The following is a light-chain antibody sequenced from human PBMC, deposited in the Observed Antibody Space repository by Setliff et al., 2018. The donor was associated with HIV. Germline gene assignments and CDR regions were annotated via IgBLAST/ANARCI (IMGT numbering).Light chain of an antibody. J-gene: IGLJ1*01. CDR1: SSDVGGYNY. CDR3: SSYTSSSTQV. V-gene: IGLV2-14*01. CDR2: EVT. Sequence: QSVLTQPASVSGSPGQSITMSCTGTSSDVGGYNYVSWYQHHPGKAPKLMIYEVTNRPSGVSSRFSGSKSGNTASLTIFGLQAEDEADYYCSSYTSSSTQVFGTGTKVTVL.